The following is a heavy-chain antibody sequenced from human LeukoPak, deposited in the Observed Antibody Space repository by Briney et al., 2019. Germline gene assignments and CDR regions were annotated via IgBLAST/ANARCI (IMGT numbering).Heavy chain of an antibody. CDR3: ARDQRQYYDFWSGPVSGYMDV. V-gene: IGHV3-21*01. J-gene: IGHJ6*03. Sequence: GGSLRLSCAASGLTFNNYAMSWVRQAPGKGLEWVSSISSSSSYIYHADSAKGRFTISRDNAKNSLYLQMNSLRAEDTAVYYCARDQRQYYDFWSGPVSGYMDVWAKGTTVTVSS. CDR2: ISSSSSYI. CDR1: GLTFNNYA. D-gene: IGHD3-3*01.